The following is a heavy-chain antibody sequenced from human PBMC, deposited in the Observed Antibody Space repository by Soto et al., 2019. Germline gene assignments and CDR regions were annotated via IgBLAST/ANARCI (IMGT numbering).Heavy chain of an antibody. J-gene: IGHJ4*02. CDR3: ATNPGGGIRYYFDY. CDR1: GFTFSSYA. V-gene: IGHV3-23*01. CDR2: ISSSGGST. D-gene: IGHD3-16*01. Sequence: GGSLRLSCAASGFTFSSYAMSWVRQAPGKGLEWVSTISSSGGSTYYADSVKGRFTISRDNSKNTLYLQMNSLRAEDTAVYYCATNPGGGIRYYFDYWGQGTLVTVSS.